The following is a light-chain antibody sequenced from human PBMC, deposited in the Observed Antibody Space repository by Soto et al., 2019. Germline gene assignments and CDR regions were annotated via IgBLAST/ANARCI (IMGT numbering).Light chain of an antibody. V-gene: IGLV1-51*01. CDR2: DNN. CDR3: GTWDNSLSVL. Sequence: QSVLTQPPSVSAAPGQTVTISCSGSSSNIGNNYVSWYQQLPGTAPKLLIYDNNKRPSGIPDRFSGSKSGTSATLGITGLQTGDEAEYYCGTWDNSLSVLFGGGTKLTVL. CDR1: SSNIGNNY. J-gene: IGLJ3*02.